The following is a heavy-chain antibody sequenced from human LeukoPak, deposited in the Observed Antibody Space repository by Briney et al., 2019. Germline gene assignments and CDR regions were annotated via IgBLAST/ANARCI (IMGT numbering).Heavy chain of an antibody. CDR1: GFTFSSYW. D-gene: IGHD2-2*01. J-gene: IGHJ4*02. Sequence: GGSLRLSCAASGFTFSSYWMHWVRQAPGKGLEWVSSISSSSSYIYYADSVKGRFTISRDNAKNSLYLQLNSLRAEDTAVYYCARVGCSSTNCYDFDYWGQGTLVTVSS. V-gene: IGHV3-21*01. CDR2: ISSSSSYI. CDR3: ARVGCSSTNCYDFDY.